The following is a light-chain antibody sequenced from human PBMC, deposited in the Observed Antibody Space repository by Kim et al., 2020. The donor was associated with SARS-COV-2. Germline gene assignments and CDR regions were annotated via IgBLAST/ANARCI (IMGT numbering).Light chain of an antibody. CDR1: RNIYSS. V-gene: IGKV3-15*01. J-gene: IGKJ4*01. Sequence: EIVMTQSPATLSVSPGERATLSCRASRNIYSSLAWYQQKPGQAPRLLIFGASNGAPGTPARFSGSGSGTDFSLIISSLQSEDSAVYFCQQYSNWPPLTFGGGTKVDIK. CDR2: GAS. CDR3: QQYSNWPPLT.